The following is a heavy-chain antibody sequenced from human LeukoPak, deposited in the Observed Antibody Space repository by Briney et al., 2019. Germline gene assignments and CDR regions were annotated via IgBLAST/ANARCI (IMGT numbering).Heavy chain of an antibody. J-gene: IGHJ4*02. CDR1: GGSINSHY. CDR3: VRRDPGWNYFDY. V-gene: IGHV4-59*08. CDR2: IYYTGRN. D-gene: IGHD6-19*01. Sequence: SETLSLTCAVSGGSINSHYWSWIRQPPGKGLEWIGDIYYTGRNNYNPSLKSRVTISLDTSKNHLSLNLTSVLAADTAIYYCVRRDPGWNYFDYWGQGILVTISS.